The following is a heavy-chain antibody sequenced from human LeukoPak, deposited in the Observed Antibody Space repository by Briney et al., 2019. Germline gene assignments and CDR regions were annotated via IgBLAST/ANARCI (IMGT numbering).Heavy chain of an antibody. Sequence: PGGSLRLSCAASGFTFSSYSMNWVRQAPGKWLEWVSSISSSSSYIYYADSVKGRFTISRDNAKNSLYLQMNSLRAEDTAVYYCARGRSGSLYNWFDPWGQGTLVTVSS. V-gene: IGHV3-21*01. CDR3: ARGRSGSLYNWFDP. D-gene: IGHD3-10*01. J-gene: IGHJ5*02. CDR1: GFTFSSYS. CDR2: ISSSSSYI.